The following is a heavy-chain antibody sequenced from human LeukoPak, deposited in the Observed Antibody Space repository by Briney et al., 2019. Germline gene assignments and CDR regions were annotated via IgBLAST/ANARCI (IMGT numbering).Heavy chain of an antibody. Sequence: GGSLRLSCAASGFTFSTFAMIWVRQPPGKGLEWVSSIFPSGGEIHYADSVRGRFTISRDNSKNTLYLQMNSLRAEDTAVYYCAGRTVTPYYHDSSGFHLQYWGQGTLVTASS. D-gene: IGHD3-22*01. CDR1: GFTFSTFA. CDR3: AGRTVTPYYHDSSGFHLQY. CDR2: IFPSGGEI. V-gene: IGHV3-23*01. J-gene: IGHJ1*01.